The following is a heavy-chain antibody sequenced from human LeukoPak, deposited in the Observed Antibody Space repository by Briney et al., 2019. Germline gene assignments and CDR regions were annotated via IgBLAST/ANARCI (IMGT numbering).Heavy chain of an antibody. CDR3: ARPARPYYDSSAYYYGHFDY. D-gene: IGHD3-22*01. V-gene: IGHV5-51*01. Sequence: GESLKISCKGSGYSFTSYWIGWVRQMPGKGLEWMGIIYPGDSDTRYSPSFQGQVTISADKSISTAYLQWSSLKASDTAMYYCARPARPYYDSSAYYYGHFDYWGQGTLVTVSS. J-gene: IGHJ4*02. CDR2: IYPGDSDT. CDR1: GYSFTSYW.